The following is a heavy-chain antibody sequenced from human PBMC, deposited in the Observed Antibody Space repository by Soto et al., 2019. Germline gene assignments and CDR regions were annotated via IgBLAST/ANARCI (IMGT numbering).Heavy chain of an antibody. CDR1: GGTFSSYA. J-gene: IGHJ5*02. V-gene: IGHV1-69*13. Sequence: SVKVSCKASGGTFSSYAISWVRQAPGQGLEWMGGIIPIFGTANYAQKFQGRVTITADESTSTAYMELSSLRSEDTAVYYCARGSIEDRLPFNWFDPWGQGTLVTVSS. CDR2: IIPIFGTA. CDR3: ARGSIEDRLPFNWFDP. D-gene: IGHD6-6*01.